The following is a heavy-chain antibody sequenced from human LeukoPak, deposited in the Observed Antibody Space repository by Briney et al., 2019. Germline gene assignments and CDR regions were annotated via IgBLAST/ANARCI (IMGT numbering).Heavy chain of an antibody. V-gene: IGHV4-31*03. CDR3: ARASPYDILTGYSPYYYMDV. J-gene: IGHJ6*03. CDR2: IYYSGST. CDR1: GGSISSGGYY. D-gene: IGHD3-9*01. Sequence: SETLSLTCTVSGGSISSGGYYWSWIRQHPGKGLGWIGYIYYSGSTYYNPSLKSRVTISVDTSKNQFSLKLSSVTAADTAVYYCARASPYDILTGYSPYYYMDVWGKGTTVTVCS.